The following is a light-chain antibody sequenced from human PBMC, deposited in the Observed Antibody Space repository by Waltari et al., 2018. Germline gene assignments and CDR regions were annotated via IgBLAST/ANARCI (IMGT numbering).Light chain of an antibody. CDR1: QSVGSY. J-gene: IGKJ2*01. V-gene: IGKV3-11*01. CDR2: DAS. CDR3: QQRSNWTPHT. Sequence: EIVLTQSPATLSLSPGDTATLSCRASQSVGSYLAWYQQRPGQPPRLLIYDASNRGTGVPARFRGSGSGTDFTLTISSLEAEDFAVYYCQQRSNWTPHTFGQGARLEIK.